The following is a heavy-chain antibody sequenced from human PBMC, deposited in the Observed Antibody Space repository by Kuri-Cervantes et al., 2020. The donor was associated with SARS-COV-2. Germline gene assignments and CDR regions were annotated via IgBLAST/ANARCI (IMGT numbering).Heavy chain of an antibody. CDR3: TTGGTTTSFAFDI. D-gene: IGHD1-1*01. CDR1: GFTFSGYW. Sequence: GESLKISCAASGFTFSGYWMTWVRQAPGKGLEWVGRIKSKSDDGTTDYAAPVKGRFTLSRDDLENTVYLQMNSLKPEDTAVYYCTTGGTTTSFAFDIWGQGTMVTVSS. J-gene: IGHJ3*02. CDR2: IKSKSDDGTT. V-gene: IGHV3-15*01.